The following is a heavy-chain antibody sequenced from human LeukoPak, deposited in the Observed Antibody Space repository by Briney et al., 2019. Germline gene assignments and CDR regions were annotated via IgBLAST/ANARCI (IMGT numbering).Heavy chain of an antibody. CDR2: ISWNSGSL. J-gene: IGHJ2*01. Sequence: GGSLRLSCAASGFIFDDYAMHWVRQAPGKGLEWVSGISWNSGSLAYADSVKGRFTIPRGNAKNSLYLQMNSLRTEDTAWYYCARGLGGDQGYFDLWGRGTLATVSS. V-gene: IGHV3-9*01. CDR1: GFIFDDYA. D-gene: IGHD3-10*01. CDR3: ARGLGGDQGYFDL.